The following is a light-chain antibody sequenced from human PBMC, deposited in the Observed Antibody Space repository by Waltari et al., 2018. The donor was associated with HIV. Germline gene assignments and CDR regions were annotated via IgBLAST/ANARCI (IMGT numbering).Light chain of an antibody. CDR2: KNN. CDR1: TSYSENNY. J-gene: IGLJ3*02. V-gene: IGLV1-47*01. Sequence: QSVLTQPPSASGTPGQRVTISCSISTSYSENNYLYWYQKLPGTAPKLLIFKNNQRPSGVPDRFSGSKFGTSASLAISGLQSKDEADYYCATWSDSLNAWVFGGGTKLTVL. CDR3: ATWSDSLNAWV.